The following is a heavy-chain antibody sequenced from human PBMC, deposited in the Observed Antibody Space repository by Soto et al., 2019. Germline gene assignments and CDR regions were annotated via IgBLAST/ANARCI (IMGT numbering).Heavy chain of an antibody. Sequence: EVQLVESGGGLVKPGGSLRLSCAASGFTFSSYSMNWVRQAPGKGLEWVSSISSSSSYIYYADSVKGRFTISRDNAKNSLYLQMNSLRAEDTAVYYCARDWGYCSGGSCPFDYWGQGTLVTVSS. CDR3: ARDWGYCSGGSCPFDY. CDR2: ISSSSSYI. V-gene: IGHV3-21*01. J-gene: IGHJ4*02. CDR1: GFTFSSYS. D-gene: IGHD2-15*01.